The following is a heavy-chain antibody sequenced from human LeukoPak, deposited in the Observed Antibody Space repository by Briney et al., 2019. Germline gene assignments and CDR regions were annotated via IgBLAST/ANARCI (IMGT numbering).Heavy chain of an antibody. CDR3: ARDFGILTGYFDY. Sequence: GGSLRLSCAASGFTFSSYEMNWVRQAPGKGLEWVANIKQDGSEKYYVDSVKGRFTISRDNAKNSLYLQMNSLRAEDTAVYYCARDFGILTGYFDYWGQGTLVTVSS. J-gene: IGHJ4*02. CDR2: IKQDGSEK. CDR1: GFTFSSYE. V-gene: IGHV3-7*01. D-gene: IGHD3-9*01.